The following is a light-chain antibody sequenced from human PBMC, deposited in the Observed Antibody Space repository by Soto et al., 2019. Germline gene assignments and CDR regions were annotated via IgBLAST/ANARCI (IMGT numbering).Light chain of an antibody. V-gene: IGKV3-11*01. Sequence: EIVLTQSPATLSLSPGDTATLSCRASQSVTSSLAWFQQKPGQAPRLLIYYVSRRATAIPARFSGSGSGTDFTLTIRSLEPEDFAVYYCQQRTTWPTFGGGTKVEIK. J-gene: IGKJ4*01. CDR2: YVS. CDR1: QSVTSS. CDR3: QQRTTWPT.